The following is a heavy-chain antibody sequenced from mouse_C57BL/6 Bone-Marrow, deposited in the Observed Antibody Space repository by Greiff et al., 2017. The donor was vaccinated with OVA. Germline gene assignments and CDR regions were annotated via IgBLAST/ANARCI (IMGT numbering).Heavy chain of an antibody. Sequence: EVKLVESGGDLVKPGGSLKLSCAASGFTFSSYGMSWVRQTPDKRLEWVATISSGGSYTYYPDSVKGRFTISRDNAKNTLYLQMSSLKSEDTAMYYCASYYDYRRRGPWFAYWGQGTLVTVSA. CDR3: ASYYDYRRRGPWFAY. CDR2: ISSGGSYT. D-gene: IGHD2-4*01. CDR1: GFTFSSYG. V-gene: IGHV5-6*01. J-gene: IGHJ3*01.